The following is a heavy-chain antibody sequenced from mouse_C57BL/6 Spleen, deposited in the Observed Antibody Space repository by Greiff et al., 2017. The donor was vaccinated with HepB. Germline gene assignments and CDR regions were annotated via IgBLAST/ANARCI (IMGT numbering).Heavy chain of an antibody. J-gene: IGHJ1*03. CDR3: ARHRGYGSSYWYFDV. Sequence: EVKLVESGGDLVKPGGSLKLSSAASGFTFSSYGMSWVRQTPDKRLEWVATISSGGSYTYYPDSVKGRFTISRDNAKNTLYLQMSSLKSEDTAMYYCARHRGYGSSYWYFDVWGTGTTVTVSS. D-gene: IGHD1-1*01. CDR1: GFTFSSYG. CDR2: ISSGGSYT. V-gene: IGHV5-6*01.